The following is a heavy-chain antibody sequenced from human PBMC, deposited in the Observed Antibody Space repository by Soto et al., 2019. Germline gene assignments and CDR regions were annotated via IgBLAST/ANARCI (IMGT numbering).Heavy chain of an antibody. CDR3: ASSTVMGN. Sequence: EVQLVESGGGLVQPGGSLRLSCAASGFTFSSSEVNWVRQAPGKGLEWISYITSSGSTIYYADSVKGRFTISRDNAKNSLYLQMNSLRAEDMAVYYCASSTVMGNWGQGTLVTVSS. J-gene: IGHJ4*02. CDR2: ITSSGSTI. D-gene: IGHD5-18*01. V-gene: IGHV3-48*03. CDR1: GFTFSSSE.